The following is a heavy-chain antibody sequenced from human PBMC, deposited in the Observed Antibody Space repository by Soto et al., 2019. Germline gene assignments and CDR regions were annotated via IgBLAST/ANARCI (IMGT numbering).Heavy chain of an antibody. V-gene: IGHV3-11*01. J-gene: IGHJ5*02. CDR2: ISSSGNTK. CDR3: ARGYSSSWTYNWFDP. D-gene: IGHD6-13*01. Sequence: QVQLVESGGGLVKPGGSLRLSCAASGFSFSDYYMTWIRQAPGKGLEWVSYISSSGNTKYHADPVKGRFTISRDNVKNSLYLQMNSLRAEDTAVYYCARGYSSSWTYNWFDPWGQGTLVTVSS. CDR1: GFSFSDYY.